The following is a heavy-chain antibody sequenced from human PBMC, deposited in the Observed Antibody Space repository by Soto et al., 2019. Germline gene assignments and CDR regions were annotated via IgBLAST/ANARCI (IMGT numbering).Heavy chain of an antibody. D-gene: IGHD1-26*01. V-gene: IGHV4-31*03. Sequence: TLSLTCTVSGGSISSGGYYWSWIRQHPGKGLEWIGYIYHSGSTYYNPSLKSRVTISVDTSKNQFSLKLSSVTAADTAVYYCARVEGAYFDYWGQGTLVTVSS. J-gene: IGHJ4*02. CDR2: IYHSGST. CDR3: ARVEGAYFDY. CDR1: GGSISSGGYY.